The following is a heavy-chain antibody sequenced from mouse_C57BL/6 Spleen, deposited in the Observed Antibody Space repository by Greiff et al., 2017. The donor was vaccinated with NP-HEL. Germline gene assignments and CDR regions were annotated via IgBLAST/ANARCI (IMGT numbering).Heavy chain of an antibody. J-gene: IGHJ3*01. V-gene: IGHV6-3*01. CDR1: GFTFSNYW. CDR3: TGVFPFYYDYDRGFAY. CDR2: IRLKSDNYAT. D-gene: IGHD2-4*01. Sequence: EVQGVESGGGLVQPGGSMKLSCVASGFTFSNYWMNWVRQSPEKGLEWVAQIRLKSDNYATHYAESVKGRFTISRDDSKSSVYLQMNNLRAEDTGIYYCTGVFPFYYDYDRGFAYWGQGTLVTVSA.